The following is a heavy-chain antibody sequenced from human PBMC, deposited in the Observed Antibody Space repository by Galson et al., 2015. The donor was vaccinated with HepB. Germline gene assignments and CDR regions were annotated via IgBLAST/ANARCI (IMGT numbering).Heavy chain of an antibody. CDR1: GFTFSSYA. Sequence: SLRLSCAASGFTFSSYAMSWVRQAPGKGLEWVSVISGSGDNTYYADSVRGRFTISRDNSKNTLYLQMNSLRAEDTAVYYCVKDRPAERGRWLHLLDYWGQGTLVTVSS. J-gene: IGHJ4*02. V-gene: IGHV3-23*01. D-gene: IGHD5-24*01. CDR2: ISGSGDNT. CDR3: VKDRPAERGRWLHLLDY.